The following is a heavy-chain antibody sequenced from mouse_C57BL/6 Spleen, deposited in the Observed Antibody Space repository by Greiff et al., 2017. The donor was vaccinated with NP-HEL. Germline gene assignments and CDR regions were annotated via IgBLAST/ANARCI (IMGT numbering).Heavy chain of an antibody. J-gene: IGHJ2*01. CDR3: ARLETDYFDY. CDR1: GFTFSDYG. V-gene: IGHV5-17*01. Sequence: EVKVVESGGGLVKPGGSLKLSCAASGFTFSDYGMHWVRQAPEKGLEWVAYISSGSSTIYYADTVKGRFTISRDNAKNTLFLQMTSLRSEDTAMYYCARLETDYFDYWGQGTTLTVSS. CDR2: ISSGSSTI.